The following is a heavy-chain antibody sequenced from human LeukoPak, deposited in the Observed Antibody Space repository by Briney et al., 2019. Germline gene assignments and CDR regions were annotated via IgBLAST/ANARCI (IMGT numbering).Heavy chain of an antibody. J-gene: IGHJ5*02. V-gene: IGHV4-39*01. D-gene: IGHD3-10*01. CDR3: ARLPGWRLLWFGESILP. CDR1: GGSFSSYY. Sequence: SETLSLTCAVYGGSFSSYYWGWIRQPPGKGLEWIGSIYYSGSTYYNPSLKSRVTISVDTSKNQFSLKLSSVTAADTAVYYCARLPGWRLLWFGESILPWGQGTLVTVSS. CDR2: IYYSGST.